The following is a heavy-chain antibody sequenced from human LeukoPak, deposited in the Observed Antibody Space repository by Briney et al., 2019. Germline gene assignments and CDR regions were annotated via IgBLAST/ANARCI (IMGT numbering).Heavy chain of an antibody. V-gene: IGHV3-23*01. CDR3: AKIDWGSYRFGYFDY. J-gene: IGHJ4*02. D-gene: IGHD3-16*02. Sequence: GGSLRLSCAASGFTFSSYEMHWVRQAPGKGLEWVSAISGSGGSTYYADSVKGRFTISRDNSKNTLYLQMNSLRAEDTAIYYCAKIDWGSYRFGYFDYWGQGILVTVSS. CDR1: GFTFSSYE. CDR2: ISGSGGST.